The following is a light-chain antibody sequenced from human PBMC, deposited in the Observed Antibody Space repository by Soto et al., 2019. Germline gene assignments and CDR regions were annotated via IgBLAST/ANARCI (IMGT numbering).Light chain of an antibody. CDR3: QHYGGSFI. J-gene: IGKJ3*01. CDR1: QSINSKS. V-gene: IGKV3-20*01. Sequence: EIGLTQSPGTLSLSPGEGATVSCRVSQSINSKSLVWYQRKFGQAPRLLIYNTSSRATGIPDRFSGSGSGTDFTLSISRLEPEDFAVYYCQHYGGSFIFGPGTKVDI. CDR2: NTS.